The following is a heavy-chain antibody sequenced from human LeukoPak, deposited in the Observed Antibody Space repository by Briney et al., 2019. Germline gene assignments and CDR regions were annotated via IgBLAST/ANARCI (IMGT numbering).Heavy chain of an antibody. CDR3: ARYGSSWSFDY. CDR2: ISSGSSTI. V-gene: IGHV3-48*01. D-gene: IGHD6-13*01. J-gene: IGHJ4*02. Sequence: PGGSLRLSCAASGFTFSNYNMNWVRQAPGKGLEWVSYISSGSSTIYSADSVKGRFTISRDNAKNSLYLQMNSLRAEDTAVYYCARYGSSWSFDYWGQGTLVTVSS. CDR1: GFTFSNYN.